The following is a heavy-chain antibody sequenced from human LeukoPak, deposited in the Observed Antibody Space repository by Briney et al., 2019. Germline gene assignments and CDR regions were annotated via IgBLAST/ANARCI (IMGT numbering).Heavy chain of an antibody. J-gene: IGHJ4*02. CDR3: AILLWFGEPPPGFDY. V-gene: IGHV3-9*02. D-gene: IGHD3-10*01. Sequence: RSLRLSSAAPVVPPDDYTMHWVGQAPRKGLEWDSGISWNSGSIGYADSVKGRFTISRDNAKNSLYLQMNSLRAEDTALYYCAILLWFGEPPPGFDYWGQGTLVTVSS. CDR2: ISWNSGSI. CDR1: VVPPDDYT.